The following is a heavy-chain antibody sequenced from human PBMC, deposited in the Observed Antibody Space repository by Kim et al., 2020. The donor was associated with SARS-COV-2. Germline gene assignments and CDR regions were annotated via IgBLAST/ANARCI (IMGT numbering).Heavy chain of an antibody. CDR3: VRDLSSVYGYDFWSGYCFDY. CDR2: ISYDGSNK. V-gene: IGHV3-30*04. J-gene: IGHJ4*02. Sequence: GGSLRLSCAASGFTFSSYAMHWVRQAPGKGLEWVAVISYDGSNKYYVDSVKGRFTISRDNSKNTLYLQMNSLRAEDTAVYYCVRDLSSVYGYDFWSGYCFDYWGQGTLVTVSS. D-gene: IGHD3-3*01. CDR1: GFTFSSYA.